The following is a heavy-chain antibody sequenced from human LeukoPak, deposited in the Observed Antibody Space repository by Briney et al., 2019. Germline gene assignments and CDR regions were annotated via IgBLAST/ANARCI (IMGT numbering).Heavy chain of an antibody. J-gene: IGHJ2*01. V-gene: IGHV3-66*01. CDR2: AYSGGST. Sequence: GGSLRLSCVASGSTVSSNYMSWVRQAPGKGLEWVSAAYSGGSTYYADSVKGRLTISRDNSKNTLYLQMNSLRAEDTAVYYCAREVLGRYYFDLWGRGTLVTVSS. CDR1: GSTVSSNY. D-gene: IGHD3-10*01. CDR3: AREVLGRYYFDL.